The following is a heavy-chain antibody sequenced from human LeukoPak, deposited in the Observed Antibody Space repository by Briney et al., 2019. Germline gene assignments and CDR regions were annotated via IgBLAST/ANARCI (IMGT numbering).Heavy chain of an antibody. CDR1: GFTFSSYA. CDR2: ISGSDGSK. J-gene: IGHJ4*02. V-gene: IGHV3-23*01. CDR3: AKGGRSYDILTGYYNEGYFDY. D-gene: IGHD3-9*01. Sequence: GGSLRLSCAASGFTFSSYAMSWVRQAPGKGLEWVSSISGSDGSKYYADSVRGRFTISRDNSKNTLYLQMNSLRAEDTAVYYCAKGGRSYDILTGYYNEGYFDYWGQGTLVTVSS.